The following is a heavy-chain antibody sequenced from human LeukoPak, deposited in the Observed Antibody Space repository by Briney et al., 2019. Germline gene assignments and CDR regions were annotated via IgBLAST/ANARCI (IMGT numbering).Heavy chain of an antibody. V-gene: IGHV4-59*01. D-gene: IGHD6-19*01. CDR3: ARARWRVHMDV. Sequence: PSETLSLTCTVPGGSISSYYWSWIRQPPGKGLEWIGYIYYSGSTNYNPSLKSRVTISVDTSNNQFSLKLSSVTAADTAVYYCARARWRVHMDVWGKGTTVTISS. CDR1: GGSISSYY. J-gene: IGHJ6*04. CDR2: IYYSGST.